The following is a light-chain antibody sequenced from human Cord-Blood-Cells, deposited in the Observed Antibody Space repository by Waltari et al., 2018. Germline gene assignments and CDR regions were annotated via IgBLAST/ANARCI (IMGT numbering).Light chain of an antibody. Sequence: SYKLTQPSPLSVSPGQTARITCSGDVLAKKYARWIQQQPGQAPLPVIYNTSERSSGIPDRFSAYTSETTVTSTIGVADVEDAADYYCYSAADHNWVFGGGTKLTVL. V-gene: IGLV3-27*01. CDR3: YSAADHNWV. CDR1: VLAKKY. CDR2: NTS. J-gene: IGLJ3*02.